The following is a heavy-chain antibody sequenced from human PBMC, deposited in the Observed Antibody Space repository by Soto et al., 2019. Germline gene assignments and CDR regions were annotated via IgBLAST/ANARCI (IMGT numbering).Heavy chain of an antibody. J-gene: IGHJ4*02. Sequence: GGSLRLSCAASGFTFSSYGMHWVRQAPGKGLEWVAVIWYDGSNKYYADSVKGRFTISRDNSKNTLYLQMNSLRAEDTAVYYCARTIAARGGFDYWGQGTLVTVSS. CDR2: IWYDGSNK. CDR3: ARTIAARGGFDY. CDR1: GFTFSSYG. V-gene: IGHV3-33*01. D-gene: IGHD6-13*01.